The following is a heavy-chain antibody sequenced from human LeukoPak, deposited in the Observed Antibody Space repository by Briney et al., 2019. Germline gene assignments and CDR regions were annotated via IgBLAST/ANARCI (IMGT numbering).Heavy chain of an antibody. CDR2: IKQGGSDK. Sequence: GGSLRLSCEASGFTLSNHWMTWVRQALGKGLEWGATIKQGGSDKFYVDSVKGRFTISGDNAKNSLYLEMNSLRVEDTAVYYCARDTFGLWGQGTLVTVSS. CDR3: ARDTFGL. J-gene: IGHJ4*02. V-gene: IGHV3-7*01. CDR1: GFTLSNHW. D-gene: IGHD2/OR15-2a*01.